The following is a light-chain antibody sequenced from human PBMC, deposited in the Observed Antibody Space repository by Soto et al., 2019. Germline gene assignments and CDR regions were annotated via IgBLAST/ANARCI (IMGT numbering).Light chain of an antibody. J-gene: IGKJ5*01. CDR2: SAS. Sequence: DIQMTQTPSSVSATGGDRVTITCRASQNIDNWLAWYQQKPGKAPHILIYSASTLQRGAPSRFSGSGSGTDFTLTINSLQPEDFVTYYCQQCHSFPITFGQGTRLEI. CDR3: QQCHSFPIT. V-gene: IGKV1-12*01. CDR1: QNIDNW.